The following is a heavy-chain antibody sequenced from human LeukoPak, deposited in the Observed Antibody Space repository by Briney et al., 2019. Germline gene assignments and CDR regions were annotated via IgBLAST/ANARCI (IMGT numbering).Heavy chain of an antibody. CDR3: ARDGAAADYFDY. CDR2: IYSGGST. Sequence: GGSLRLSCAASGFTFSGYAMAWVRQAPGKGLEWVSVIYSGGSTYYADSVKGRFTISRDNSKNTLYLQMNSLRAEDTAVYYCARDGAAADYFDYWGQGTLVTVSS. CDR1: GFTFSGYA. D-gene: IGHD6-13*01. J-gene: IGHJ4*02. V-gene: IGHV3-53*01.